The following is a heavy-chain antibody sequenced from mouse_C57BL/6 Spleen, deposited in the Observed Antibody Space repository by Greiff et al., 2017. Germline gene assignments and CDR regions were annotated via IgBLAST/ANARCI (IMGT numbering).Heavy chain of an antibody. V-gene: IGHV1-59*01. J-gene: IGHJ2*01. CDR1: GYTFTSYW. D-gene: IGHD3-2*02. CDR2: IDPSDSYT. CDR3: ASVSGDCDY. Sequence: QVQLKQPGAELVRPGTSVKLSCKASGYTFTSYWMHWVKQRPGQGLEWIGVIDPSDSYTNSNQKFKGKATLTVDTSSTTAYMQLSSLTSEDSAVYYCASVSGDCDYWGQGTTLTVSS.